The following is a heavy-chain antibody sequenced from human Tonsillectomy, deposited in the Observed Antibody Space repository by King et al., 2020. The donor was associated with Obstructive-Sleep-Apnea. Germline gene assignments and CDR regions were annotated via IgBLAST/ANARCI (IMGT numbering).Heavy chain of an antibody. CDR3: ASEVHTVVVTAIPKPAYDY. Sequence: LQLQESGPGLVKASETLSLTCTVSGGSISSSSYYWGWIRQPPGKGLEWIGSIYYSGSSYYNPSLKSRVTISVDTSKNQFSLKLSSVTAADTAVYYCASEVHTVVVTAIPKPAYDYWGQGTLVTVSS. CDR1: GGSISSSSYY. V-gene: IGHV4-39*07. J-gene: IGHJ4*02. CDR2: IYYSGSS. D-gene: IGHD2-21*02.